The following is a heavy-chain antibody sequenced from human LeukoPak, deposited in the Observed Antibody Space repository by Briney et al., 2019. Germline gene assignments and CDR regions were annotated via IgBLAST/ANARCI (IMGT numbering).Heavy chain of an antibody. CDR3: ARTGWRYYYYGMDV. V-gene: IGHV4-34*01. J-gene: IGHJ6*02. Sequence: SETLSLTCAVYGGSFSGYYWSWIRQPPGKGLEWIGEINRSGSTNYNPSLKSRVTISVDTSKNQFSLKLSSVTAADTAVYYCARTGWRYYYYGMDVWGQGTTVTVSS. CDR2: INRSGST. CDR1: GGSFSGYY.